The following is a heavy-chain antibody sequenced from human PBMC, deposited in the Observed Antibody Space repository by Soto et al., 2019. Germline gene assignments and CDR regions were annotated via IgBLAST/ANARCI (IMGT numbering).Heavy chain of an antibody. J-gene: IGHJ6*02. CDR1: GYTFTSYG. Sequence: QVQLVQSGAEVKKPGASVKVSCKASGYTFTSYGISWVRQAPGQGLEWMGWISAYNGNTNYAQKLQGRVTMTTDTSTSTAYMELMSLRSDDTAVYYCARAPGQVYDLLTGYSLPYYYYGMDVWGQGTTVTVSS. CDR2: ISAYNGNT. V-gene: IGHV1-18*01. CDR3: ARAPGQVYDLLTGYSLPYYYYGMDV. D-gene: IGHD3-9*01.